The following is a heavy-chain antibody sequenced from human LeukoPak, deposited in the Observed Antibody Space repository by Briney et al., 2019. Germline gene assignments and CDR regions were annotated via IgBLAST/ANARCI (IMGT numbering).Heavy chain of an antibody. CDR3: AKAFGSRKAFDI. V-gene: IGHV1-3*01. CDR1: GYTFTSYA. J-gene: IGHJ3*02. D-gene: IGHD1-14*01. CDR2: INAGNGNT. Sequence: ASVKVSCKASGYTFTSYAIHWVRQAPGQRLEWMGWINAGNGNTKYSQKFQGRVTSTRDTSASTAYMVLSSLRSEDTAVYYCAKAFGSRKAFDIWGQGTMVTVSS.